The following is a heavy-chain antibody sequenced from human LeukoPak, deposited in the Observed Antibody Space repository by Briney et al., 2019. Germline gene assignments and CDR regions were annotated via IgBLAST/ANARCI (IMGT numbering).Heavy chain of an antibody. J-gene: IGHJ5*01. Sequence: PGGSLRLSCLASGFRFGNYAMSWLRQAPRKGRQWAAQISGTGGATWYAGFARDRFTISRDNSKTTLYLQMSGLRVEDTAMYYCVKDPRDTYGTNWFVSWGQGTLLIVSS. CDR3: VKDPRDTYGTNWFVS. CDR2: ISGTGGAT. D-gene: IGHD2-21*01. V-gene: IGHV3-23*01. CDR1: GFRFGNYA.